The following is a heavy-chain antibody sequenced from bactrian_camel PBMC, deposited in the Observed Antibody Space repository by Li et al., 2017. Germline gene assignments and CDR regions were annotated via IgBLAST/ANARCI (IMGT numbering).Heavy chain of an antibody. Sequence: DVQPVESGGGLVQPGGSLKLSCVASGVTFSNLEMGWVRQAAGKGLEWVSGIMKSGSTSYADSVKGRSTISQDNAKNTLYLQMNSLKPDDTAMYYCAADPPGHYSDYARREIFGYWGQGTQVTVS. J-gene: IGHJ6*01. D-gene: IGHD4*01. V-gene: IGHV3S42*01. CDR1: GVTFSNLE. CDR3: AADPPGHYSDYARREIFGY. CDR2: IMKSGST.